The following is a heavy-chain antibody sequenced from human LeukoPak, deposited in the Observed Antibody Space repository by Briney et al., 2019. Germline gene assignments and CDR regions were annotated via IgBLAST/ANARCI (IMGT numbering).Heavy chain of an antibody. V-gene: IGHV1-8*01. D-gene: IGHD3-16*02. CDR1: GYTFTSYD. J-gene: IGHJ4*02. CDR2: MNPNSGNT. Sequence: GASVKVSCKASGYTFTSYDINWVRQATGQGLEWMGWMNPNSGNTGYAQKFQVRVTMTRNTSISTAYMELSSLRSEDTAVYYCARGMMITFGGVIVHDYWGQGTLVTVSS. CDR3: ARGMMITFGGVIVHDY.